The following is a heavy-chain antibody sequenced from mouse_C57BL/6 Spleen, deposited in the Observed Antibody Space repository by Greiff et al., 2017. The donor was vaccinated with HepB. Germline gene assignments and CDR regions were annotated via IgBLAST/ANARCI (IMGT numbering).Heavy chain of an antibody. Sequence: VQLQQSGAELVRPGSSVKLSCKASGYTFTSYWMHWVKQRPIQGLEWIGNIDPSDSETHYNQKFKDKATLTVDKSSSTAYMQLSSLTSEDSAVYYWARWGRGRAFFAYWGQGTLVTVSA. D-gene: IGHD3-3*01. CDR2: IDPSDSET. J-gene: IGHJ3*01. CDR1: GYTFTSYW. CDR3: ARWGRGRAFFAY. V-gene: IGHV1-52*01.